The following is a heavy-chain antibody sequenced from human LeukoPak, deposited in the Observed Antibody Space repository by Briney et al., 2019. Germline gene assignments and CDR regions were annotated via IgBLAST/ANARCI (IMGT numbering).Heavy chain of an antibody. CDR1: GYTFTNYY. Sequence: GASVKVSCKASGYTFTNYYIHWVRQAPGQGLQWMGRINPNGGGTNYAQKFQGRVTMTSDTSITTAYMELSRLRSDDTAMYYCARGGSLLFGVLNDWGQGTLVTVSS. J-gene: IGHJ4*02. V-gene: IGHV1-2*06. CDR3: ARGGSLLFGVLND. CDR2: INPNGGGT. D-gene: IGHD3-16*01.